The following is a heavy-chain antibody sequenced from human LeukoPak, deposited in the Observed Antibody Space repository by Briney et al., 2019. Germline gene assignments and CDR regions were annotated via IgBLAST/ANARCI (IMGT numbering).Heavy chain of an antibody. Sequence: GGSLRLSCAVSGFTLSTYAMTWVRQAPGKGLEWVSSIVGSSGNTYYADSVKGRFTISRDNSKNTLYLQMNSLRADDTAVYYCAKVLGYDSSGNYWYGMDVWGQGTTVTVSS. D-gene: IGHD3-22*01. J-gene: IGHJ6*02. CDR3: AKVLGYDSSGNYWYGMDV. CDR2: IVGSSGNT. V-gene: IGHV3-23*01. CDR1: GFTLSTYA.